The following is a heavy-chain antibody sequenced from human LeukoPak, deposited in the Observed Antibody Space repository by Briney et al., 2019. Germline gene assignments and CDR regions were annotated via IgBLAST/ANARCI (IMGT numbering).Heavy chain of an antibody. CDR1: GASIRSGDYY. CDR3: ARDCSGGSCYGAFDI. CDR2: IYDSGST. J-gene: IGHJ3*02. D-gene: IGHD2-15*01. V-gene: IGHV4-30-4*01. Sequence: SQTLSLTCTVSGASIRSGDYYWSWIRQPPGKGLEWIGYIYDSGSTYYNPSLKSRITISVDTSENRFSLKLSSVTATDTAVYYCARDCSGGSCYGAFDIWGQGTMVSVSS.